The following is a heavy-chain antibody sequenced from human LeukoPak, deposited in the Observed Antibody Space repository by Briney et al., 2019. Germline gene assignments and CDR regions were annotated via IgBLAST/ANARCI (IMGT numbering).Heavy chain of an antibody. V-gene: IGHV4-39*07. D-gene: IGHD3-10*01. Sequence: SETLSLTCTVSGGSISNSSYYWGWIRQPPGKGLEWIGSIYYSGSTYYNPSLKSRVTISVDTSKNQFSLKLSSVTAADTAVYYCARVALLWFGEWIYFDYWGQGTLVTVSS. J-gene: IGHJ4*02. CDR2: IYYSGST. CDR1: GGSISNSSYY. CDR3: ARVALLWFGEWIYFDY.